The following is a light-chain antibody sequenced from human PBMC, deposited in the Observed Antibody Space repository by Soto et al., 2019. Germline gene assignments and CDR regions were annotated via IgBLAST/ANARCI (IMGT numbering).Light chain of an antibody. J-gene: IGKJ1*01. CDR2: STS. CDR1: QSVNTF. V-gene: IGKV1-39*01. Sequence: DIQMTQSPSSLSASVGDRVTITCRLSQSVNTFLNWYQQKPGKAPHLLISSTSTLQSGVPSRFSGSGSGTECTLAISSLQPEDFASYYCQQSYTTPWTFGQGTRGDIK. CDR3: QQSYTTPWT.